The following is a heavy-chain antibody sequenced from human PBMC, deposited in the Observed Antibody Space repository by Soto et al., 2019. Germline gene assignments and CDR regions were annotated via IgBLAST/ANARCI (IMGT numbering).Heavy chain of an antibody. CDR3: ARGVVVVPAAILSSSAGLGYFDY. CDR1: GGSFSGYY. D-gene: IGHD2-2*01. J-gene: IGHJ4*02. CDR2: INHSGST. V-gene: IGHV4-34*01. Sequence: QVQLQQWGAGLLKPSETLSLTCAVYGGSFSGYYWSWIRQPPGKGLEWIGEINHSGSTNYNPSLKSRLPISVDTSKNQFSLKLSSVTAADTAVYYCARGVVVVPAAILSSSAGLGYFDYWGQGTLVTVSS.